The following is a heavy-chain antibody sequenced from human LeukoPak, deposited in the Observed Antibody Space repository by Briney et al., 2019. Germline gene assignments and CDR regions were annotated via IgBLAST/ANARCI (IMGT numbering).Heavy chain of an antibody. CDR3: ARDPAAGAFDY. V-gene: IGHV3-30-3*01. J-gene: IGHJ4*02. CDR1: GFTFSSYA. CDR2: ISYDGSNK. Sequence: PGGSLRLSCAAPGFTFSSYAMHWVRQAPGKGLEWVAVISYDGSNKYYADSVKGRFTISRDNSKNTLYLQMNSLRAEDTAVYYCARDPAAGAFDYWGQGTLVTVSS. D-gene: IGHD6-13*01.